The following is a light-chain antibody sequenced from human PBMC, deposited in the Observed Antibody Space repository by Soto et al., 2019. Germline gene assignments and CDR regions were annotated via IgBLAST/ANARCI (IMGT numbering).Light chain of an antibody. J-gene: IGKJ5*01. CDR1: QSIGYY. Sequence: EIVLTQSPATLSLSPGERATLSCRASQSIGYYLAWYQQKPGQAPRLLIYDASNRATGVPARFSGSGTGTDFTLTISSLEPEDFAVYYCQQRSSWITFGQGTRLEIK. V-gene: IGKV3-11*01. CDR2: DAS. CDR3: QQRSSWIT.